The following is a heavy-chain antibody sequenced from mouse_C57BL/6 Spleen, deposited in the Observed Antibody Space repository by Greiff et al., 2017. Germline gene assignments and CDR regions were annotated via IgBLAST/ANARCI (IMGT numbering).Heavy chain of an antibody. J-gene: IGHJ3*01. CDR1: GYTFTGYW. V-gene: IGHV1-9*01. CDR3: ARGGNYARPWVAY. CDR2: ILPGSGSN. D-gene: IGHD2-1*01. Sequence: QVQLQQSGAELMKPGASVKLSCKATGYTFTGYWIEWVKQRPGHGLEWIGEILPGSGSNKYNETLKGKGTFTADTSSNTSYMQLSSLTTEDSAIYYCARGGNYARPWVAYGGPGTLVTVSA.